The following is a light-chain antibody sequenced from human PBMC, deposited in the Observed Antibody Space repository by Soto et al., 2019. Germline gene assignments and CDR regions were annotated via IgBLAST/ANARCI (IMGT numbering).Light chain of an antibody. Sequence: DIQMTQSPSTLSASVGDRVTITCRASQSITIWLAWYQQKPGKAPKLLIFDASSLESGFPSRFSGGGSGTEFTLSISSLQPDDFATYYCQQYNSYSGTFGQGTKVEI. CDR3: QQYNSYSGT. CDR1: QSITIW. J-gene: IGKJ1*01. CDR2: DAS. V-gene: IGKV1-5*01.